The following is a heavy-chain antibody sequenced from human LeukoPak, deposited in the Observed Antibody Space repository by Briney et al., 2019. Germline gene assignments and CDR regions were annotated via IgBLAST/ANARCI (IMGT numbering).Heavy chain of an antibody. CDR3: ARDPYHCGGDCYSDY. V-gene: IGHV3-21*01. Sequence: PGGSLRLSCAASGFTFSSYSMNWVRQAPGKGLEWVSSISSSSSYIYYADSVKGRFTISRDNAKNSLYLQMNSLRAEDTAVYYCARDPYHCGGDCYSDYWGQGTLVTVSS. CDR2: ISSSSSYI. CDR1: GFTFSSYS. D-gene: IGHD2-21*02. J-gene: IGHJ4*02.